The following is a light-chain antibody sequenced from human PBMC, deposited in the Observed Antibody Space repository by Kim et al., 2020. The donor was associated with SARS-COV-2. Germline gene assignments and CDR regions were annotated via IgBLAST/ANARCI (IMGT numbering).Light chain of an antibody. CDR1: SGNIASNF. Sequence: GKTVTISCTRSSGNIASNFVQWYQQRPGSSPTIVIYEYYQRPSGVPDRFAGSIDRSANSASLTISGLKTEDEADYYCQSYDATNQVFGGGTQLTVL. J-gene: IGLJ3*02. CDR2: EYY. CDR3: QSYDATNQV. V-gene: IGLV6-57*01.